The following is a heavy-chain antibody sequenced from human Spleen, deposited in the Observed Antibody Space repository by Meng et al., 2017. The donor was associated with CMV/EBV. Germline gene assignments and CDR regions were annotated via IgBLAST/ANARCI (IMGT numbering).Heavy chain of an antibody. V-gene: IGHV3-30*03. CDR2: ISYDGSNK. CDR1: GFTVSSNY. J-gene: IGHJ4*02. CDR3: ARDSRFGVVNSVDY. Sequence: GGSLRLSCAASGFTVSSNYMSWVRQAPGKGLEWLAVISYDGSNKYYADSVKGRFTISRDNSKKTLYLQMNSLRAEDTAVYYCARDSRFGVVNSVDYWGQGTLVTVSS. D-gene: IGHD3-3*01.